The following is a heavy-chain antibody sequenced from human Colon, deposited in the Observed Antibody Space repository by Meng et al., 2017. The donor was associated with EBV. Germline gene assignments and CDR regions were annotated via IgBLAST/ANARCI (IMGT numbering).Heavy chain of an antibody. CDR1: GGSMSSGNYY. Sequence: QVQLQESGPVLVEPSHTLSLTCTVSGGSMSSGNYYWSWIRQPPGKGLEWIGYIHHSGSAYYNPSLKSRVSISVDTSKSQFSLNLNSMTAADTAVYYCASFDHIPRRNYFDYWGQGTLVTVSS. J-gene: IGHJ4*02. CDR2: IHHSGSA. D-gene: IGHD2-21*01. V-gene: IGHV4-30-4*01. CDR3: ASFDHIPRRNYFDY.